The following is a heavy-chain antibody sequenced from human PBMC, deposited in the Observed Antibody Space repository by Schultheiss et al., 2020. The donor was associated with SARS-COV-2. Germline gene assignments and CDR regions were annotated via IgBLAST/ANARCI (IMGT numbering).Heavy chain of an antibody. CDR1: GFTFSSYA. V-gene: IGHV3-74*01. CDR2: INSGGSST. D-gene: IGHD6-25*01. J-gene: IGHJ4*02. CDR3: ARSAGLLDY. Sequence: GESLKISCSASGFTFSSYAMHWVRQAPGKGLVWVSLINSGGSSTNYADSVKGRFTISRDNSKNTLYLQMNSLRAEDTAVYYCARSAGLLDYWGQGTLVTVSS.